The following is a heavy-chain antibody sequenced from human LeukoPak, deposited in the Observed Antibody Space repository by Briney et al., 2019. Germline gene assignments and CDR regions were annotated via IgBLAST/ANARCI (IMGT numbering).Heavy chain of an antibody. V-gene: IGHV3-33*01. Sequence: GGSLRLSCAASGFTFSSYGMHWVRQAPGKGLEWVAVIWYDGSNKYYADSVKGRFTISRDNSKNTLYLQMNSLRAEDTAVYYCARDFPEYSSSLDYWGQGTLVTVSS. D-gene: IGHD6-6*01. CDR2: IWYDGSNK. CDR3: ARDFPEYSSSLDY. J-gene: IGHJ4*02. CDR1: GFTFSSYG.